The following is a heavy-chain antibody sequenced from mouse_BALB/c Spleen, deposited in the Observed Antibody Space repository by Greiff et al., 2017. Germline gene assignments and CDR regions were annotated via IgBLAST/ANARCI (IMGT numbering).Heavy chain of an antibody. CDR1: GYTFSSYW. CDR3: ARGEDGNYGFLYYCAMDY. CDR2: ILPGSGST. Sequence: QVQLQQSGAELMKPGASVKISCKATGYTFSSYWREWVKQRPGHGLEWIGEILPGSGSTNYNEKFKGKATFTADTSSNTAYMQLSSLTSEDSAVYYCARGEDGNYGFLYYCAMDYWGQGTSVTVSS. J-gene: IGHJ4*01. V-gene: IGHV1-9*01. D-gene: IGHD2-1*01.